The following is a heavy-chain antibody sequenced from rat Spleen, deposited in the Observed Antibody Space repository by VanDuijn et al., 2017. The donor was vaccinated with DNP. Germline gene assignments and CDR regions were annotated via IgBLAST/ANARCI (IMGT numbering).Heavy chain of an antibody. J-gene: IGHJ4*01. Sequence: QVQLEESGPGLLQPSQTLSLTCTVSGFSLISNGISWIRRPPGKGLEWIASISSGGNTYYNSAFKSRLSISRDTSKSQVFLTINSLQTEDTATYYCARVPNTYYVMDAWGQGASVTVSS. CDR2: ISSGGNT. CDR1: GFSLISNG. CDR3: ARVPNTYYVMDA. V-gene: IGHV2S12*01. D-gene: IGHD3-8*01.